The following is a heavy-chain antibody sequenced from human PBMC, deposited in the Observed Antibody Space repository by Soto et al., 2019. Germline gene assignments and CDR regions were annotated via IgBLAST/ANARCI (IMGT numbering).Heavy chain of an antibody. CDR2: IMPIFRTP. CDR1: GGTFRNSA. J-gene: IGHJ6*02. D-gene: IGHD1-1*01. CDR3: ARDNDRPQLGGNYYYILDV. Sequence: QVQLEQSGAEVKKPGSSVKVSCKASGGTFRNSAISWVRQAPGQGLEWLGGIMPIFRTPDYSQKFQGRVTVTADESTSTAYMELCGLRSDDTAVYYCARDNDRPQLGGNYYYILDVWGQGTTVTVSS. V-gene: IGHV1-69*12.